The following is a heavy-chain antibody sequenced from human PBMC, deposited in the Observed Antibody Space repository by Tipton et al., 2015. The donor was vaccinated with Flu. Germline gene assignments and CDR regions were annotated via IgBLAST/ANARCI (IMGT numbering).Heavy chain of an antibody. Sequence: LRLSCTVSGGSISSSSYYWGWIRQPPGKGLEWIGSIYYSGSTYYNPSLKSRVTISVDTSKNQFSLKLSSVTAADTAVYYCARGTYYYDSSGYYAGRYFDYCGQGTLVTVSS. CDR1: GGSISSSSYY. CDR3: ARGTYYYDSSGYYAGRYFDY. J-gene: IGHJ4*02. CDR2: IYYSGST. V-gene: IGHV4-39*07. D-gene: IGHD3-22*01.